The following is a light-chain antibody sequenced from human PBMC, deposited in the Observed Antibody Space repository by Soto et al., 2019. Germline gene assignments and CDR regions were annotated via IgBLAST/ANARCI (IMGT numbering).Light chain of an antibody. V-gene: IGLV2-14*03. CDR2: DVT. CDR1: SSDVGGYNY. Sequence: QSVLTQPASVSGSPGQSITISCTGTSSDVGGYNYVSWYQHHPGKAPKLMIYDVTNRPSGVSNRFSGPKSGNTASLTISGLQAEDEADYYCTSYTTRSPYLVFGGGTKLTV. CDR3: TSYTTRSPYLV. J-gene: IGLJ3*02.